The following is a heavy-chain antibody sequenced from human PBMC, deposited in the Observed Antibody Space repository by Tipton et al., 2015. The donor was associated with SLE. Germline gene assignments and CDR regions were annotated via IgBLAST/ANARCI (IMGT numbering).Heavy chain of an antibody. CDR2: ITPGSESI. J-gene: IGHJ4*02. CDR1: EFIFSKDN. CDR3: ARGGSNSAMFWED. Sequence: SLRLSCIGSEFIFSKDNMFWVRQAPGKGLEWISYITPGSESIFYSDSVKGRFTIARDNGNNATFLQMNSLRVDDTAVYYCARGGSNSAMFWEDWGQGTLVIVSS. V-gene: IGHV3-48*04. D-gene: IGHD3-10*02.